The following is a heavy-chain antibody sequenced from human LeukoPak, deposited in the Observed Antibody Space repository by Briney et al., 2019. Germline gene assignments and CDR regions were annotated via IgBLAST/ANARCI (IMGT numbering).Heavy chain of an antibody. Sequence: ASVKVSCKASGYTFTSYYMHWVRQAPGQGLEWMGIINPSGGSTSYAQKFQGRVTMTRDTSTSTVYMKLSSLRSEDTAVYYCARDTSLLTYYYGSGSYYHYWGQGTLVTVSS. CDR3: ARDTSLLTYYYGSGSYYHY. CDR1: GYTFTSYY. J-gene: IGHJ4*02. V-gene: IGHV1-46*01. CDR2: INPSGGST. D-gene: IGHD3-10*01.